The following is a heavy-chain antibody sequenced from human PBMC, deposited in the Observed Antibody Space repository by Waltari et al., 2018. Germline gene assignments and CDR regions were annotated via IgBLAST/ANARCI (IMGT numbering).Heavy chain of an antibody. V-gene: IGHV3-21*01. CDR3: ASDLAGASVSKY. CDR2: ISSSGSYI. D-gene: IGHD6-19*01. J-gene: IGHJ4*02. CDR1: GLTINTYS. Sequence: EVQLVESGGGLVKPGGSLRLSCAVPGLTINTYSLNWVRQAPGKGLEWVSYISSSGSYIYYADSVKGRFTISRDNAKNSLFLQMNSLRAEDTGVYYCASDLAGASVSKYWGQGTPVTVSS.